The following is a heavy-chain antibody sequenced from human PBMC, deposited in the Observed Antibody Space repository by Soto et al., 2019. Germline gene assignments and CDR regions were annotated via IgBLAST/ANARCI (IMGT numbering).Heavy chain of an antibody. J-gene: IGHJ4*02. CDR2: ISGSGGST. CDR3: AKSPILLWFGPNNYYFDY. CDR1: GFTFSSYA. Sequence: GGSLRLSCAASGFTFSSYAMSWVCQAPGKGLEWVSAISGSGGSTYYADSVKGRFTISRDNSKNTLYLQMNSLRAEDTAVYYCAKSPILLWFGPNNYYFDYWGQGTLVTVSS. V-gene: IGHV3-23*01. D-gene: IGHD3-10*01.